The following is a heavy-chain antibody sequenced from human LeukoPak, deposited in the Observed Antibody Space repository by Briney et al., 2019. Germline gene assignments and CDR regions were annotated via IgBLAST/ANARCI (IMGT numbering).Heavy chain of an antibody. CDR1: GFTFSSYS. CDR3: AREKPALTYYYDSSGYYYFDY. V-gene: IGHV3-21*01. D-gene: IGHD3-22*01. J-gene: IGHJ4*02. Sequence: GGSLRLSCAASGFTFSSYSMNWVRQAPGKGLEWVSSISSSSSYIYYADSVKGRFTISRDNAKNSPYLQMNSLRAEDTAVYYCAREKPALTYYYDSSGYYYFDYWGQGTLVTVSS. CDR2: ISSSSSYI.